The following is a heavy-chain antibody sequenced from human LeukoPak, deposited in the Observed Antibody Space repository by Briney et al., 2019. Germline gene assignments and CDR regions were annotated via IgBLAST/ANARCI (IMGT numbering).Heavy chain of an antibody. Sequence: GGSLRLSCAASGFTFSSYSMNWVRQAPGKGLEWVSYISSSSSTIYYADSVEGRFTISRDNAKNSLYLQMNSLRAEDTAVYYCARDYSYGFDYWGQGTLVTVSS. D-gene: IGHD5-18*01. CDR1: GFTFSSYS. CDR2: ISSSSSTI. CDR3: ARDYSYGFDY. V-gene: IGHV3-48*01. J-gene: IGHJ4*02.